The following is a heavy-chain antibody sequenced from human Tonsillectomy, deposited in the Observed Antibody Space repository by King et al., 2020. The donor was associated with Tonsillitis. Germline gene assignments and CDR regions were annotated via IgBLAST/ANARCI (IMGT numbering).Heavy chain of an antibody. CDR1: GFTCSNYW. Sequence: GKRGESGGGVVQNGGSLRLSCAASGFTCSNYWMRWVRQAPGKGLEWVANRNQDGGERYYVDSVKGRLTISRDNAKNSLYLQMDSLRVEDTAVYYCARNDFWSPRGYYYDYMDVWGKGTTVTVSS. CDR2: RNQDGGER. CDR3: ARNDFWSPRGYYYDYMDV. J-gene: IGHJ6*03. D-gene: IGHD3-3*01. V-gene: IGHV3-7*04.